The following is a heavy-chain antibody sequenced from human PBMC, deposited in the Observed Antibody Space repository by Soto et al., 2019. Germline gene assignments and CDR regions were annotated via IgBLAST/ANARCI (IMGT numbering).Heavy chain of an antibody. D-gene: IGHD3-22*01. CDR1: GFSFSTCA. J-gene: IGHJ4*02. CDR2: ISASGDTT. CDR3: AAQATGYFVPFDF. V-gene: IGHV3-23*01. Sequence: EVQLLESGGGVVQPGGSLRLSCAASGFSFSTCAVSWVRQAPGKGLEWVSSISASGDTTHYAESVRGRFTISRDNSRNTLHLQMSSLTAEDTAIYACAAQATGYFVPFDFWGRGTLVPVSS.